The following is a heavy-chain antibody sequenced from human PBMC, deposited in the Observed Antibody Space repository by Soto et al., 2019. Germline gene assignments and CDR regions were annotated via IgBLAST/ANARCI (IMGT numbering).Heavy chain of an antibody. D-gene: IGHD6-13*01. J-gene: IGHJ5*02. V-gene: IGHV4-59*08. CDR2: IYFSGST. CDR1: GGSITNYY. Sequence: QAQLQESGPGLVKSSETLSLTCTVSGGSITNYYWGWIRQPPGKGLEWIGSIYFSGSTTYNPSLKSRVTISVDTSKNQFSLTLSSVTAADTAVYYCARQQQFVANWFDPWGQGTLVTVSS. CDR3: ARQQQFVANWFDP.